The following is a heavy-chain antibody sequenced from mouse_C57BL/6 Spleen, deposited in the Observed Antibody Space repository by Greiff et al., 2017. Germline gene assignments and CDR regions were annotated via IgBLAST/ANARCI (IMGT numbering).Heavy chain of an antibody. J-gene: IGHJ4*01. CDR2: ISSGGDYI. V-gene: IGHV5-9-1*02. CDR1: GFTFSSYA. CDR3: TGVATPYYAMDY. D-gene: IGHD1-1*01. Sequence: EVHLVESGEGLVKPGGSLKLSCAASGFTFSSYAMSWVRQTPEKRLEWVAYISSGGDYIYYADTVKGRFTISRDNARNTLYLQMSSLKSEDTAMYYCTGVATPYYAMDYWGQGTSVTVSS.